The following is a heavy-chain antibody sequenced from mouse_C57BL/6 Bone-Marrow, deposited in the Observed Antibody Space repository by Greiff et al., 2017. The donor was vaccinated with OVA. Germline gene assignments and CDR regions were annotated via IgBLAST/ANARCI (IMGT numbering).Heavy chain of an antibody. D-gene: IGHD2-12*01. CDR2: ISSGGSYT. J-gene: IGHJ1*03. V-gene: IGHV5-6*01. CDR1: GFTFSSYG. CDR3: ARPRRGYFDV. Sequence: EVQGVESGGDLVKPGGSLKLSCAASGFTFSSYGMSWVRQTPDKRLAWVATISSGGSYTYYPDSVKGRFTISRDNAKNTLYLQMSSLKSEDTAMYYCARPRRGYFDVWGTGTTVTVSS.